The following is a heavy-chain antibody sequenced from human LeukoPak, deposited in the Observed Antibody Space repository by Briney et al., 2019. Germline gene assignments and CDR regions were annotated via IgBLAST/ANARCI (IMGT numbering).Heavy chain of an antibody. V-gene: IGHV3-9*01. CDR3: AKDSVGATTTGWFDP. CDR2: ISWNSGSI. D-gene: IGHD1-26*01. J-gene: IGHJ5*02. CDR1: GFTFDDYA. Sequence: GGSLRLSCAASGFTFDDYAMHWVRQAPGKGLEWDSGISWNSGSIGYADSVKGRFTISRDNAKNSLYLQMNSLRAEDTALYYCAKDSVGATTTGWFDPWGQGTLVTVSS.